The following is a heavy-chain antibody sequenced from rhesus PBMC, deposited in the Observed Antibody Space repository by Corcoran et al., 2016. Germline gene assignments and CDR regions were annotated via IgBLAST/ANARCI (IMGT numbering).Heavy chain of an antibody. D-gene: IGHD3-34*01. CDR3: ASSAPFRGWGFLDV. V-gene: IGHV4-169*02. CDR2: IYGSGSST. CDR1: GGSISSSY. J-gene: IGHJ5-1*01. Sequence: QLQLRESGPGLVKPSETLSVTCAVAGGSISSSYWSWIRQAPGKGLEWIGYIYGSGSSTNYNPSLKSRVTLSVDTSKNQLSLKLSSVTAADTAVYYCASSAPFRGWGFLDVWGPGVLVTVSS.